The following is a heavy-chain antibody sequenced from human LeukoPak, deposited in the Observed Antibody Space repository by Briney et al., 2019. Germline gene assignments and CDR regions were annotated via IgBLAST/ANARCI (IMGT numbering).Heavy chain of an antibody. J-gene: IGHJ6*02. CDR3: ARGSIVVVPAAIWGVYYYYYGMDV. Sequence: SETLSLTCAVYGGSFSGYYWSWIRQPPGRGLEWIGEINHSGSTNYNPSLKSRVTISVDTSKNQFSLKLSSVTAADTAVYYFARGSIVVVPAAIWGVYYYYYGMDVWGQGTTVTVSS. D-gene: IGHD2-2*02. V-gene: IGHV4-34*01. CDR2: INHSGST. CDR1: GGSFSGYY.